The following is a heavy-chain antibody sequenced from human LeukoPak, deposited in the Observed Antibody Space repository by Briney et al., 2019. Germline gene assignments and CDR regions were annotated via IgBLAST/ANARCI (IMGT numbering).Heavy chain of an antibody. Sequence: PGGSLRLSCAASGFTFTTYWMSWVRQLPGKGLEWVANINQDGTEKYYVDSVKGRFTISRDNSKNTLYLQMNSLRAEDTAVYYCAKSGNNYYYSYMDVWGKGTTVTVSS. CDR3: AKSGNNYYYSYMDV. CDR1: GFTFTTYW. V-gene: IGHV3-7*03. J-gene: IGHJ6*03. D-gene: IGHD4-23*01. CDR2: INQDGTEK.